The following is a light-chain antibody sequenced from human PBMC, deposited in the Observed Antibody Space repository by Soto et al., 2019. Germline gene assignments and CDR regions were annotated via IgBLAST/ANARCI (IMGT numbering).Light chain of an antibody. V-gene: IGKV2-40*01. CDR1: QSLLDSDDGNTY. Sequence: DIVMTQTPLSLPVTPGEPASISCRSSQSLLDSDDGNTYLDWYLQKPGQSPQLLIYPLSYRASGVPDMFSGSGSGTDFTLKISRVEAEDVGVYYCMQRIEFPLTFGGGTKVEIK. J-gene: IGKJ4*01. CDR3: MQRIEFPLT. CDR2: PLS.